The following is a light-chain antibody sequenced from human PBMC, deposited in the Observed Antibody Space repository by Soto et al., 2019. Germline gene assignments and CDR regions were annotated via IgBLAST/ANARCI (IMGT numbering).Light chain of an antibody. CDR2: RAS. Sequence: EIVLTQSPATLSLSPGEKATLSCRASQSVSSNYVAWYQQKPGQTPKVLIYRASSRATGIPDRFSGSGSGTEGTITLHSLQSEDCEVYDCQQYNNWPRTFGQGTKVDIK. J-gene: IGKJ1*01. V-gene: IGKV3D-15*01. CDR3: QQYNNWPRT. CDR1: QSVSSN.